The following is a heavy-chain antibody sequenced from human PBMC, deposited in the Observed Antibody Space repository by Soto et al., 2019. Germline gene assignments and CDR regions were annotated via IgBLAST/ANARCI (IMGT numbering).Heavy chain of an antibody. V-gene: IGHV4-34*01. CDR3: ARGMPVPKYYYGSGSYYPRSYYYMDV. CDR1: GGSFSGYY. D-gene: IGHD3-10*01. J-gene: IGHJ6*03. Sequence: PSETLSLTCAIYGGSFSGYYWSWIRQPPGKGLEWIGEINHSGSTNYNPSLKSRVTISVDTSKNQFSLKLSSVTAADTAVYYCARGMPVPKYYYGSGSYYPRSYYYMDVWGKGTTVTVSS. CDR2: INHSGST.